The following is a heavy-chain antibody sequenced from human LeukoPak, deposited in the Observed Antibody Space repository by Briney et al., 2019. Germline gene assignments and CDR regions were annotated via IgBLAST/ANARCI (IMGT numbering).Heavy chain of an antibody. CDR3: ARELLRLGDQMDYYYGMDV. CDR1: GFTFSSYG. V-gene: IGHV3-30*02. J-gene: IGHJ6*02. CDR2: IRYDGSNK. D-gene: IGHD3-16*01. Sequence: GGSLRLSCAASGFTFSSYGMHWVRQAPGKGLEWVAFIRYDGSNKYYADSVKGRFTISRDNSKNTLYLQMNSLRAEDTAVYYCARELLRLGDQMDYYYGMDVWGQGTTVTVSS.